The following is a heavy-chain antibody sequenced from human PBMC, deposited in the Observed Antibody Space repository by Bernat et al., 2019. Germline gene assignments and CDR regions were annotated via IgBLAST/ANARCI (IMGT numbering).Heavy chain of an antibody. CDR2: VWSGANKK. CDR1: GFIFSNYG. V-gene: IGHV3-33*01. Sequence: QVQLVESGGGVVQPGTSLRLSCAASGFIFSNYGFHWVRQAPGKGLEWVAVVWSGANKKYYADSVKGRFAISRDNSKNTLYLEMSSLRAGDTAVYYCARDCDTSGHYDWFDPWGQGTLVTVSS. J-gene: IGHJ5*02. CDR3: ARDCDTSGHYDWFDP. D-gene: IGHD3-22*01.